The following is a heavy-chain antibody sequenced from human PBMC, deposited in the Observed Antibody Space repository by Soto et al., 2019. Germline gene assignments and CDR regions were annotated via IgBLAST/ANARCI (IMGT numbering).Heavy chain of an antibody. Sequence: LGGSLRLSCAAPGFTFSSYGMHWVRQAPGKGLEWVSAISGSGGSTYYADSVKGRFTISRDNSKNTLYLQMNSLRAEDTAVYYCAKDGYSSGWYSVTIDYWGQGTLVTVSS. J-gene: IGHJ4*02. CDR3: AKDGYSSGWYSVTIDY. D-gene: IGHD6-19*01. CDR2: ISGSGGST. CDR1: GFTFSSYG. V-gene: IGHV3-23*01.